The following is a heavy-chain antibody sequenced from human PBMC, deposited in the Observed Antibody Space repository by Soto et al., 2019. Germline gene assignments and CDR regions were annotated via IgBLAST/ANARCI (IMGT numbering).Heavy chain of an antibody. Sequence: WGSLRLSCTASAFIFKDYAMSWVRQAPGKGLEWVSTISLGGAYTHYADSVKGRFTISRDNSANILYLHMDSLGGDDTAVYYCAQVTSTGYVDHWGVEILVTASS. J-gene: IGHJ4*02. CDR3: AQVTSTGYVDH. CDR1: AFIFKDYA. V-gene: IGHV3-23*01. D-gene: IGHD3-9*01. CDR2: ISLGGAYT.